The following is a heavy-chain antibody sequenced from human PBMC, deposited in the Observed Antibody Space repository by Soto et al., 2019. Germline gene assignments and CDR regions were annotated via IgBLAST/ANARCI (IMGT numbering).Heavy chain of an antibody. J-gene: IGHJ4*02. CDR3: VRRVSANYDY. CDR1: GFTFSSYD. Sequence: EVQLAESGGGMVQPGGSLRLSCVASGFTFSSYDMHWVRQAPGKGLEYVSSISSNGGTTYYGNSVKGRFTISRDNSTNTLYLQMGRRRAEDMAVYYCVRRVSANYDYWGPGNLVTVSS. CDR2: ISSNGGTT. D-gene: IGHD1-7*01. V-gene: IGHV3-64*01.